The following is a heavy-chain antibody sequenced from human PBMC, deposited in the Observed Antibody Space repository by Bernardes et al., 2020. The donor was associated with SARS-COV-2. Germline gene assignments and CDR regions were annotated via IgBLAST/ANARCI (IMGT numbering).Heavy chain of an antibody. CDR2: IYSGGST. D-gene: IGHD2-2*01. J-gene: IGHJ6*02. CDR3: ATSHCSSATCFYYYGLDV. CDR1: GFTVSSNY. Sequence: VWSLSLSCAASGFTVSSNYMTWVRQAPGKGLEWVSVIYSGGSTYYTDSVKGRFTISRDNSKNILFLQMNDLRAEDTAIYYCATSHCSSATCFYYYGLDVWGHGTTVTVSS. V-gene: IGHV3-53*01.